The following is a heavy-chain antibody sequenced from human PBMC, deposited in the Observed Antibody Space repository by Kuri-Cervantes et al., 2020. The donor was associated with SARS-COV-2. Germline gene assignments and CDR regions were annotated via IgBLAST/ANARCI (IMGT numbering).Heavy chain of an antibody. CDR2: ISVSANYP. J-gene: IGHJ3*02. CDR3: ARAGSGYYAFDI. D-gene: IGHD5-12*01. Sequence: GESLKISCAASGFSFSDYYMGWVRQAPGRGLEWVSYISVSANYPNYADSVKGRFTISRHNANKSLYLRLNSLRADDSAIYYCARAGSGYYAFDIWGQGTMVTVSS. V-gene: IGHV3-11*06. CDR1: GFSFSDYY.